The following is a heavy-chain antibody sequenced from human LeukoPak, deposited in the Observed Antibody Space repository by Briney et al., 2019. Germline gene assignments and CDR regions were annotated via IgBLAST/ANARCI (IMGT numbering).Heavy chain of an antibody. CDR2: ISAYSGNT. Sequence: ASVEVPCKASGYTFTSYGISWVRQAPGQGLEWMGWISAYSGNTNYAQKLQGRVTMTTDTSTSTAYMELRSLRSDDTAVYYCARDHDILTGTDAFDIWGQGTMVTVSS. V-gene: IGHV1-18*01. J-gene: IGHJ3*02. CDR3: ARDHDILTGTDAFDI. CDR1: GYTFTSYG. D-gene: IGHD3-9*01.